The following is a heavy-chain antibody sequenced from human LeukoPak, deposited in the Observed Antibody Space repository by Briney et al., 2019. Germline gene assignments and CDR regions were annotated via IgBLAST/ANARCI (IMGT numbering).Heavy chain of an antibody. Sequence: PSETLSLTCAVYGGSFSGYYWSWIRQPPGKGLEWIGEINHSGSTNYNPSLKSRVTISVDTSKNQFSLKLSSVTAADTAVYYCASYSGSWSGDWFDPWGQGTLVTVSS. V-gene: IGHV4-34*01. CDR1: GGSFSGYY. CDR2: INHSGST. J-gene: IGHJ5*02. CDR3: ASYSGSWSGDWFDP. D-gene: IGHD1-26*01.